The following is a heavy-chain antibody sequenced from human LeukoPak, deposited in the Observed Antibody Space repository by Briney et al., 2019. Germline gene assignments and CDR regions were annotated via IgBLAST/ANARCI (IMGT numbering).Heavy chain of an antibody. V-gene: IGHV1-2*02. CDR3: ARGGTICSGRDCYLNWLDP. D-gene: IGHD2-21*02. CDR1: GYTFSGYY. CDR2: INPNSGGT. Sequence: ASVKVSCKASGYTFSGYYMHWVRQAPGQGLEWMGWINPNSGGTNYAQKFQGRVTMTRDTSISTAYMDLSRLTSDDTAVYYCARGGTICSGRDCYLNWLDPWGQGTLVTVSS. J-gene: IGHJ5*02.